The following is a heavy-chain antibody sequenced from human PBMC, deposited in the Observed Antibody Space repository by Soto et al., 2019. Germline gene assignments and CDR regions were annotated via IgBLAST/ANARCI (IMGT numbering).Heavy chain of an antibody. V-gene: IGHV4-30-4*01. CDR1: GGALSSGDYY. J-gene: IGHJ5*02. D-gene: IGHD3-3*01. CDR2: IYYSGST. Sequence: SETLSLTCTVSGGALSSGDYYWSWVRQPPGKGLEWIGYIYYSGSTYYNPSLKSRVTISVDTSKNQFSLKLSSVTAADTAVYYCARGLYDFWSGYYTGIYNWFDPWGQGTLVTVSS. CDR3: ARGLYDFWSGYYTGIYNWFDP.